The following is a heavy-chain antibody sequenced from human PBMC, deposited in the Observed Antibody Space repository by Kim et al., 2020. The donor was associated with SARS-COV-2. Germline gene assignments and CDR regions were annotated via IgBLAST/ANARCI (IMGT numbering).Heavy chain of an antibody. CDR1: GYTFTSYG. CDR3: ARGGRRIAAAGSYGMDV. V-gene: IGHV1-18*01. Sequence: ASVKVSCKASGYTFTSYGISWVRQAPGQGLEWMGWISAYNGNTNYAQKLQGRVTMTTDTSTSTAYMELRSLRSDDTAVYYCARGGRRIAAAGSYGMDVWGQGTTVTVSS. D-gene: IGHD6-13*01. CDR2: ISAYNGNT. J-gene: IGHJ6*02.